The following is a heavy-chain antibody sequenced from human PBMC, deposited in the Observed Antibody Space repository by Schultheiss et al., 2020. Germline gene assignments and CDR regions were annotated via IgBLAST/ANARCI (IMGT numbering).Heavy chain of an antibody. D-gene: IGHD1-26*01. V-gene: IGHV5-51*01. CDR2: IYPGDSDT. CDR3: ATTLSESYGLGAFDI. J-gene: IGHJ3*02. CDR1: GYSFTSYW. Sequence: GGSLRLSCKGSGYSFTSYWIGWVRQMPGKGLEWMGIIYPGDSDTRYSPSFQGQVTISADKSISTAYLKWSSLKASDTAMYYCATTLSESYGLGAFDIWGQGTMVTVSS.